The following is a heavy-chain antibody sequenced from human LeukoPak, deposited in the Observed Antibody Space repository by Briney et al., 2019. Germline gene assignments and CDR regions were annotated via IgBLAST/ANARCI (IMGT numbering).Heavy chain of an antibody. CDR3: ASGSVSYYYYYMDV. V-gene: IGHV1-69*05. J-gene: IGHJ6*03. CDR1: GGTFSSYA. D-gene: IGHD3-10*01. CDR2: IIPIFGTA. Sequence: SVRVSCKASGGTFSSYAISWVRQAPGQGLEWMGGIIPIFGTANYAQKFQGRVTITTDESTSTAYMELSSLRSEDTAVYYCASGSVSYYYYYMDVWGKGTTVTVSS.